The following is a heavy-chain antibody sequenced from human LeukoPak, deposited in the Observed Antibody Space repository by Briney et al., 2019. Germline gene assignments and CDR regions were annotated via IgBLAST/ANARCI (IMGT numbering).Heavy chain of an antibody. J-gene: IGHJ3*02. V-gene: IGHV4-30-2*01. CDR2: IYHSGST. CDR1: GGSISSGGYS. D-gene: IGHD6-6*01. Sequence: PSQTLSLTCAVSGGSISSGGYSWSWIRPPPGKGLEWIGYIYHSGSTYYNPSLKSRVTISVDRSKNQFSLKLSSVTAADTAVYYCARTSIAARRANAFDIWGQGTMVTVSS. CDR3: ARTSIAARRANAFDI.